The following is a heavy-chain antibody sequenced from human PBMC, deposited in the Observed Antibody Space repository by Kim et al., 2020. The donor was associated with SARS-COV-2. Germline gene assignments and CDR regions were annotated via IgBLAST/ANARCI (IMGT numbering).Heavy chain of an antibody. CDR1: GFTFSNAW. Sequence: GGSLRLSCAASGFTFSNAWMSWVRQAPGKGLEWVGRIKSKTDGGTTDYAAPVKGRFTISRDDSKNTLYLQMNSLKTEDTAVYYCTTDITGTTTYFDYWGRGTLVTVSS. CDR2: IKSKTDGGTT. D-gene: IGHD1-7*01. CDR3: TTDITGTTTYFDY. J-gene: IGHJ4*02. V-gene: IGHV3-15*01.